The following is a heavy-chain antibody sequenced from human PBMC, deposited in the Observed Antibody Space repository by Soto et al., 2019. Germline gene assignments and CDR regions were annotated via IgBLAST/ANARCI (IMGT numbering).Heavy chain of an antibody. CDR2: IIHIFGTA. CDR1: GGTVCSYD. J-gene: IGHJ5*02. Sequence: QVQLVQSGAEVKKPGSSVKVSCKASGGTVCSYDITWVRQAPGEGLEWMGRIIHIFGTAKYAQKFQGGVTITADESTSTAYMELSSLRSEDTAVYYCAREAVKGHHWFDPCGQGTLVTVSS. D-gene: IGHD3-16*02. V-gene: IGHV1-69*15. CDR3: AREAVKGHHWFDP.